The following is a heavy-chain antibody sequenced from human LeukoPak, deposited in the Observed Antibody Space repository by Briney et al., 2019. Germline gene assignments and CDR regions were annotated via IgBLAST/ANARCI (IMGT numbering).Heavy chain of an antibody. J-gene: IGHJ6*02. CDR3: ARGRGIKGRVVPAAQRGYYYYGMDV. CDR2: INHSGST. Sequence: SETLSLTCAVYGGSFSGYYWSWIRQPPGKGLEWIGEINHSGSTNYNPSLKSRVTISVDTSKNQFSLKLSSVIAADTAVYYCARGRGIKGRVVPAAQRGYYYYGMDVWGQGTTVTVSS. CDR1: GGSFSGYY. D-gene: IGHD2-2*01. V-gene: IGHV4-34*01.